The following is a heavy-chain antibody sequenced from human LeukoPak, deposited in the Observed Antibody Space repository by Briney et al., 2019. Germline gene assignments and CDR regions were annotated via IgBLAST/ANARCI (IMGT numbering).Heavy chain of an antibody. CDR2: IYTDGST. CDR3: ARPFLGYCSGGGCYFGY. D-gene: IGHD2-15*01. Sequence: PGGSLRLSCAASRFTVSAIYMSWVGQAPGKGLEWVSVIYTDGSTYYADSVKGRFTISRDSPKNTLHLQMNSLRAEDTAVYYCARPFLGYCSGGGCYFGYWGRGTLVTVSS. V-gene: IGHV3-53*01. CDR1: RFTVSAIY. J-gene: IGHJ4*02.